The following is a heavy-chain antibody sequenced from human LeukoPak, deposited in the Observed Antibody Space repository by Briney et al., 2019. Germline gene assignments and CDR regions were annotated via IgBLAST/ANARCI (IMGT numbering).Heavy chain of an antibody. D-gene: IGHD3-3*01. CDR1: GFTFSSYW. V-gene: IGHV3-7*05. J-gene: IGHJ6*02. Sequence: GGSLTLSCAASGFTFSSYWMSWVRQAPGKGLEWVANIKQDGSEKYYVDSVKGRFTISRDNAKNSLYLQMNSLRAEDTAVYYCARDQRLRFLEWFSPHGMDVWGQGTTVSVSS. CDR2: IKQDGSEK. CDR3: ARDQRLRFLEWFSPHGMDV.